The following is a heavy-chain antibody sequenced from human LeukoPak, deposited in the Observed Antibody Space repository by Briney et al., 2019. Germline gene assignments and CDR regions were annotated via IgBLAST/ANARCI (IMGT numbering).Heavy chain of an antibody. V-gene: IGHV1-69*02. Sequence: GASVKVSCKASGGTFSSYTISWVRQAPGQGLEWMGRIIPILGIANYAQKFQGRVTITADKSTSTAYMELSSLRSEDTAVYYRARGQSSDYSTAFDIWGQGTMVTVSS. J-gene: IGHJ3*02. CDR2: IIPILGIA. CDR1: GGTFSSYT. CDR3: ARGQSSDYSTAFDI. D-gene: IGHD4-17*01.